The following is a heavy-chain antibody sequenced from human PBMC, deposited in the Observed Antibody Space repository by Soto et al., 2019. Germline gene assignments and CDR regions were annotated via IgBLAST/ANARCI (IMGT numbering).Heavy chain of an antibody. CDR1: GGSISSSNW. D-gene: IGHD3-22*01. Sequence: SETLSLTYAVSGGSISSSNWWSWIRQPAGKGLEWIGHIYSSGNANYNPSLKSRVTMSLDTSKNQFSLSLKSVTAADTAIYYCAKGRGFYSDNYFDPWGQGTQVTVSS. J-gene: IGHJ5*02. CDR2: IYSSGNA. V-gene: IGHV4-4*02. CDR3: AKGRGFYSDNYFDP.